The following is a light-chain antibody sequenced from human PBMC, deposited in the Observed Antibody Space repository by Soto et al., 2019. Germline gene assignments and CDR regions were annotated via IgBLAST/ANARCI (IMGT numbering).Light chain of an antibody. V-gene: IGKV3-11*01. CDR2: DAS. Sequence: EIVMTQSPATLSVSPGERATLSCRASQSVSTYLAWYQQRPGQPPRLLIYDASSRATGIPARFSGSGSGTDFTLTISSLETEDFAVYYCQQRSNWPLVTFGPGTKVDIK. J-gene: IGKJ3*01. CDR1: QSVSTY. CDR3: QQRSNWPLVT.